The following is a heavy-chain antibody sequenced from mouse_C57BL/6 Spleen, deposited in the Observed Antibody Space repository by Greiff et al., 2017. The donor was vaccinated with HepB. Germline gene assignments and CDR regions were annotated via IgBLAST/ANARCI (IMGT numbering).Heavy chain of an antibody. V-gene: IGHV1-61*01. CDR3: ARYSNYDGYYAMDY. CDR2: IYPSDSET. J-gene: IGHJ4*01. D-gene: IGHD2-5*01. Sequence: QVQLQQPGAELVRPGSSVKLSCKASGYTFTSYWMDWVKQRPGQGLEWIGNIYPSDSETHYNQKFKDKATLTVDKSSSTAYMQLSSLTSEDSAVYYCARYSNYDGYYAMDYWGQGTSVTVSS. CDR1: GYTFTSYW.